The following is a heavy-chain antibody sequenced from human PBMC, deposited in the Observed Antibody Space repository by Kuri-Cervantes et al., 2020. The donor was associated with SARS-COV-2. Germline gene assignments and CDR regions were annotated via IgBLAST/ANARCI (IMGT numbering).Heavy chain of an antibody. Sequence: GGSLRLSCKGSGYSFTSYWIGWVRQMPGKGLEWMGIIYPGDSDTRYSPSFQGQVTISADKSISTAYLQWSSLKASDTAMYYCARSAAPPALYYGMDVWGQGTTVTDSS. CDR3: ARSAAPPALYYGMDV. CDR2: IYPGDSDT. V-gene: IGHV5-51*01. D-gene: IGHD2-15*01. CDR1: GYSFTSYW. J-gene: IGHJ6*02.